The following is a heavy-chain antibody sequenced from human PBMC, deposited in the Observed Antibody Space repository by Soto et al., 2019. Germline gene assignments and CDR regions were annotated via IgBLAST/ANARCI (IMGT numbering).Heavy chain of an antibody. CDR2: INPNSGGT. Sequence: ASVKVSCKASGYTFTGYYMHWVRQAPGQGLEWMGWINPNSGGTNYAQKFQGWVTMTRDTSISTAYMELSRLRSDDTAVYYCARARDFTLRLYYFDYWGQGTLVTVSS. V-gene: IGHV1-2*04. D-gene: IGHD2-21*02. CDR1: GYTFTGYY. CDR3: ARARDFTLRLYYFDY. J-gene: IGHJ4*02.